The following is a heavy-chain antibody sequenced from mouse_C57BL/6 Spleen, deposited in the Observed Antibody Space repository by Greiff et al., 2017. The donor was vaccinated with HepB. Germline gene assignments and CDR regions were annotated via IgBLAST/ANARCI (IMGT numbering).Heavy chain of an antibody. Sequence: QVQLQQPGAELVKPGASVKMSCKASGYTFPSYWITWVKQRPGQGLEWIGDIYPGSGSTNYNEKFKSKATLTVDTSSSTAYMQRSSLTSEDSAVYYCGSDGSGYWDFDVWGTGTPVTVSS. CDR1: GYTFPSYW. CDR2: IYPGSGST. J-gene: IGHJ1*03. CDR3: GSDGSGYWDFDV. D-gene: IGHD1-3*01. V-gene: IGHV1-55*01.